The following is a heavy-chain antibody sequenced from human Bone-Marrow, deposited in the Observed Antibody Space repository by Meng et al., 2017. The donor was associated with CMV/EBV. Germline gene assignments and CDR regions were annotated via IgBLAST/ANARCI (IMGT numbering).Heavy chain of an antibody. V-gene: IGHV3-9*01. CDR3: AKDLGIVVIPAGLDS. CDR1: GFTFKDYA. D-gene: IGHD2-2*01. CDR2: ISWNSEII. Sequence: GGSLRLSCAASGFTFKDYAMHWVRQAPGKGLEWVSGISWNSEIIGYADSVKGRFTISRDSAKNSVYLQMNSLRAEDTALYYCAKDLGIVVIPAGLDSWGQGTLVTVSS. J-gene: IGHJ4*02.